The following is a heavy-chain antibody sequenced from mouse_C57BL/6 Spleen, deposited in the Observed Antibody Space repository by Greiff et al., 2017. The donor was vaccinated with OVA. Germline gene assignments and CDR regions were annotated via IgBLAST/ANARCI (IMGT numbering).Heavy chain of an antibody. Sequence: VQLQQSGAELVKPGASVKMSCKASGYTFTTYPIEWMKQNHGKSLEWIGNFHPYNDDIKYTEKFKGKATLSVEKSSSTVYVELSRLTSDDSAVYYCARRGSSYDAFWYFDVWGTGTTVTVSS. CDR2: FHPYNDDI. CDR1: GYTFTTYP. D-gene: IGHD1-1*01. CDR3: ARRGSSYDAFWYFDV. V-gene: IGHV1-47*01. J-gene: IGHJ1*03.